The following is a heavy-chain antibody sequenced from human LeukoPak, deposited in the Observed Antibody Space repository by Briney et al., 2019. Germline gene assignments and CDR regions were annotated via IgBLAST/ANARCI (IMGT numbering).Heavy chain of an antibody. Sequence: GASVKVSCKASGYTFTGYYMHWVRQAPGQGLEWMGWISPNSGDTDIAQKFQGRVTMTRDTSIATSYTEVDSLTSDDTAVYYCARESACGTTNCLAPADWLDPWGQGTLVIVSS. V-gene: IGHV1-2*02. D-gene: IGHD2-2*01. CDR2: ISPNSGDT. CDR1: GYTFTGYY. J-gene: IGHJ5*02. CDR3: ARESACGTTNCLAPADWLDP.